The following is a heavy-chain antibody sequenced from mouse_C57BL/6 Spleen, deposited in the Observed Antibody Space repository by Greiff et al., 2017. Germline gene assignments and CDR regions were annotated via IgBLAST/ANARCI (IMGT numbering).Heavy chain of an antibody. CDR2: LSPGDGDT. CDR1: GYAFSSSW. Sequence: QLQLKQSGPELVKPGASVKISCKASGYAFSSSWMNWVKQRPGKGLAWIGRLSPGDGDTNYNGKFKGKATLTADKSSSTAYMQLSSLTSEDSAVYFCARKRDWDNDFDYWGQGTTLTVSS. V-gene: IGHV1-82*01. CDR3: ARKRDWDNDFDY. D-gene: IGHD4-1*01. J-gene: IGHJ2*01.